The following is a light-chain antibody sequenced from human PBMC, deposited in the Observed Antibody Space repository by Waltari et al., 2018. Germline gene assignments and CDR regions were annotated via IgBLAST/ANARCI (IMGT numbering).Light chain of an antibody. CDR1: SSDAGFYNY. CDR3: NSYTGSSSWV. CDR2: DVF. J-gene: IGLJ3*02. Sequence: QSALTQPASVSGSPGQSITISCTGTSSDAGFYNYVSWYQQYPGKAPKLIIYDVFQRPSGVSNRFSGSKSGNTASLTISGLQTEDEGDYYCNSYTGSSSWVFGGGTKLTVL. V-gene: IGLV2-14*03.